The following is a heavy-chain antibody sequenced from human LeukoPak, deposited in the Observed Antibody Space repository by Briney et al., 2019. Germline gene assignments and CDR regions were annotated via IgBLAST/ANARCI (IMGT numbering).Heavy chain of an antibody. Sequence: SGPTLVNPTQTLTLTCTFSGFSLNTHGMCVGWIRQPPGMALEWLALIDWDEDKFYSVSLRTRLTISKDTSKNQVILTMTDMDPVDTATYYCARMYGSYGPNFDYWGQGMLVTVPS. CDR2: IDWDEDK. J-gene: IGHJ4*02. D-gene: IGHD1-26*01. CDR3: ARMYGSYGPNFDY. CDR1: GFSLNTHGMC. V-gene: IGHV2-70*01.